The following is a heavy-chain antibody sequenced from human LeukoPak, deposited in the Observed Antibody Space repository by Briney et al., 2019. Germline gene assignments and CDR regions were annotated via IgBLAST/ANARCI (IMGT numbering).Heavy chain of an antibody. CDR1: GGSISSGSYY. J-gene: IGHJ6*03. Sequence: SETLSLTCTVSGGSISSGSYYWSWIRQPAGKGLEWIGRIYTSGSTNYNPSLKSRVTISVDTSKNQFSLKLSSVTAADTAVYYCARVSIVVVPAAMRYYYYYMDVWGKGTTVTISS. CDR2: IYTSGST. V-gene: IGHV4-61*02. D-gene: IGHD2-2*01. CDR3: ARVSIVVVPAAMRYYYYYMDV.